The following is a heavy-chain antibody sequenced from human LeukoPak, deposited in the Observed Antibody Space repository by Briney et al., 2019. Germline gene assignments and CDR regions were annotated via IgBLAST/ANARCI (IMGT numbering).Heavy chain of an antibody. V-gene: IGHV3-23*01. D-gene: IGHD6-19*01. J-gene: IGHJ3*02. CDR1: GFTFRSYA. Sequence: PGGSLRLSCAASGFTFRSYAMSWVRQTPGKGLEWGSAISGSGGSTYYADSVKGRLAISRDNSKNTLYLQMNSLRAEDTAVYYCARSSGWFGDAFDIWGQGTMVTISS. CDR2: ISGSGGST. CDR3: ARSSGWFGDAFDI.